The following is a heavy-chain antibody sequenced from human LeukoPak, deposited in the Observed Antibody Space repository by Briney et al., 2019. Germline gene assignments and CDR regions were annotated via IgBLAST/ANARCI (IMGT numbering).Heavy chain of an antibody. J-gene: IGHJ4*02. CDR2: ISWNSGSI. D-gene: IGHD5-12*01. CDR3: AKVQGYSGYVH. V-gene: IGHV3-9*01. Sequence: PGGSLRLSCAASGFTFDDYAMHWVRQAPGKGLEWISGISWNSGSIGYADSVKGRFTISRDNAKNSLYLQMNSLRAEDTALYYCAKVQGYSGYVHWGQGTLVTVSS. CDR1: GFTFDDYA.